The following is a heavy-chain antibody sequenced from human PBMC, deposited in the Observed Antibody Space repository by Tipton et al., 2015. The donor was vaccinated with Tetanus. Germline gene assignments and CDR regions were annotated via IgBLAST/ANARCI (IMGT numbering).Heavy chain of an antibody. CDR2: IDPNSGGT. V-gene: IGHV1-2*02. Sequence: QLVQSGAEVKKPGASVKVSCKASGYTFTGYYIYWVRPAPGQGLEWMGWIDPNSGGTVYAQKFQGRVTMTRDTSISTAYMERRNLRSDDTAVYYCARDRGDYIYYGMDVWGPGTTVTVSS. CDR3: ARDRGDYIYYGMDV. CDR1: GYTFTGYY. J-gene: IGHJ6*02. D-gene: IGHD3-10*01.